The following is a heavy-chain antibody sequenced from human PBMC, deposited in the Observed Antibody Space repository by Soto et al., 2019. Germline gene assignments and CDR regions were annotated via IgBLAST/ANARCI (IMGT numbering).Heavy chain of an antibody. V-gene: IGHV4-39*01. CDR3: ASRGSSYGYMADY. J-gene: IGHJ4*02. D-gene: IGHD5-18*01. CDR2: IYYSGRT. CDR1: GGSLSSSYYY. Sequence: QLQLQESGPGLVKPSETLSLTCTVSGGSLSSSYYYWGWIRQPPGKGLEWIGSIYYSGRTYYNPSLKSRVPISVDTTKNQFSLKLSSVTAADTAVYYCASRGSSYGYMADYWGQGTLVTVSS.